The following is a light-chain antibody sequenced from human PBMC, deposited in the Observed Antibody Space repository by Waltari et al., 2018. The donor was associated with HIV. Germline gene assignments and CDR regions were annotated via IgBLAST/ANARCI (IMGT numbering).Light chain of an antibody. CDR3: QQYYSTPYT. CDR1: QSVLYSSNNKNY. V-gene: IGKV4-1*01. J-gene: IGKJ2*01. CDR2: WAS. Sequence: DIVMTQSPDSLAVSLGEGDTINCNSSQSVLYSSNNKNYLSWYQQKPGHPPKLLIYWASTPESGVPYRFSGSQSGTDFTLSISSLQAKDVAVYYCQQYYSTPYTFGHGTKLEIK.